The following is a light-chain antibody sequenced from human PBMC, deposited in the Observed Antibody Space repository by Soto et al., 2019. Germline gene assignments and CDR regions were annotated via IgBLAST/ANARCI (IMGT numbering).Light chain of an antibody. CDR1: DSNIVPNP. CDR2: TKD. Sequence: QSVLTQPPSASGPPGQRVTISCSGSDSNIVPNPVNWYQHIPGAAPKLLLYTKDQRPSVGPDRFSGSRSGTSASLAISELQDEEEADYYCATWDDSLNGPVFGGGTKVTVL. J-gene: IGLJ3*02. V-gene: IGLV1-44*01. CDR3: ATWDDSLNGPV.